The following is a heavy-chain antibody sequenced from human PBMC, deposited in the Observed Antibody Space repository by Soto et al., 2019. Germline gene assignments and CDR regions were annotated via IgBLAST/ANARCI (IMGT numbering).Heavy chain of an antibody. D-gene: IGHD4-17*01. CDR3: ARLAVTTCFRSSYYYGIVV. CDR2: IDPSDSYT. V-gene: IGHV5-10-1*01. J-gene: IGHJ6*02. CDR1: GYSFTSYW. Sequence: GASLKISCKGSGYSFTSYWISWVRQMPGKGLEWMGRIDPSDSYTNYSPSFQGHVTLSADKSISTAYLQWSSLKASDTAMYYCARLAVTTCFRSSYYYGIVVWGHGTRFTVFS.